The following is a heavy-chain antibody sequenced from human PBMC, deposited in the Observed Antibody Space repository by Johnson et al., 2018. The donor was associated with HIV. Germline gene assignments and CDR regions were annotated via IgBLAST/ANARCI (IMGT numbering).Heavy chain of an antibody. Sequence: QMQLVESGGGLVQPGGSLRLSCAASGFTFSDYYMSWIRQAPGKGLEWVSYISTSGSTIYSADSVQGRFTISRDNAKNSLYLQMNSLRAEDTAVYYCARSKDCSGGSCPDAFDIWGQGTLVSVSS. J-gene: IGHJ3*02. CDR3: ARSKDCSGGSCPDAFDI. CDR2: ISTSGSTI. D-gene: IGHD2-15*01. V-gene: IGHV3-11*04. CDR1: GFTFSDYY.